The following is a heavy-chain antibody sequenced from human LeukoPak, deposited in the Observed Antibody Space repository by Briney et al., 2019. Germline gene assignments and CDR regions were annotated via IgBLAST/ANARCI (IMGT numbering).Heavy chain of an antibody. CDR3: AKEWVVAASRRGINWFDP. J-gene: IGHJ5*02. D-gene: IGHD2-15*01. CDR1: GFTFSSYA. V-gene: IGHV3-23*01. CDR2: ISGSGGST. Sequence: GASLRLSCAASGFTFSSYAMSWVRQAPGKGLEWVSAISGSGGSTYYADSVKGRFTISRDNSKNTLYLQMNSLRAEDTAVYYCAKEWVVAASRRGINWFDPRGQGTLVTVSS.